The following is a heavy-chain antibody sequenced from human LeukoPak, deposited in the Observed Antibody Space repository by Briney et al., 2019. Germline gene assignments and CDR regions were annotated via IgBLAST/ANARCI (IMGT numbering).Heavy chain of an antibody. CDR2: ITNSGSST. J-gene: IGHJ4*02. Sequence: PGGSLRLSCAASGFSFSNYYMSWIRQAPGKGLEWVSYITNSGSSTHYADAVKGRFTISRDNVKKSVHLHMTSLRAEDTGVYYCAREASGSYYVFDSWGQGTLVTVSS. CDR3: AREASGSYYVFDS. D-gene: IGHD1-26*01. V-gene: IGHV3-11*04. CDR1: GFSFSNYY.